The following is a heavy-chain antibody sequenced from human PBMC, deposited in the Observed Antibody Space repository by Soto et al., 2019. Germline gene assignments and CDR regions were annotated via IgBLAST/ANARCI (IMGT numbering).Heavy chain of an antibody. D-gene: IGHD6-19*01. CDR1: GGTFSSYA. CDR2: IIPIFGTA. V-gene: IGHV1-69*13. CDR3: AAETSSGSNFDY. Sequence: ASVKVSCKASGGTFSSYAISWVRQAPGQGLEWMGGIIPIFGTANYAQKFQGRVTITADESTSTAYMELSRLRSEDTAVYYCAAETSSGSNFDYWGQGTLVTVSS. J-gene: IGHJ4*02.